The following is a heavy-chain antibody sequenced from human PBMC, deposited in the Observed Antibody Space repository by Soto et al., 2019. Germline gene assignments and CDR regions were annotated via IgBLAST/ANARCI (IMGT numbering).Heavy chain of an antibody. CDR1: GGSISSCY. CDR3: AQASSGYYLPFDY. V-gene: IGHV4-59*01. J-gene: IGHJ4*02. Sequence: LPETLSLTCTVSGGSISSCYWSWIRQPPGKGLEWIGYIYYSGSTNYNPSLKSRVTISVDTSKNQFSLKLSSVTAADTAVYYCAQASSGYYLPFDYWGQGTLVTVSS. CDR2: IYYSGST. D-gene: IGHD3-22*01.